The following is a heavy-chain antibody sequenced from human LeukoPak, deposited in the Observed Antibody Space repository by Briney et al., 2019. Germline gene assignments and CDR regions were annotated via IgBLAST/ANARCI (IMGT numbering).Heavy chain of an antibody. CDR2: IYPGDSET. Sequence: GESLKTSWKTFGYRLPTYWIGWVRQMPGKGVEWMGIIYPGDSETGYSPSFQCQVTISADKSISTLYLQWNSLKVSDTAMYYCSRGLYASGWFIDFWGQGTLVTVSS. CDR1: GYRLPTYW. J-gene: IGHJ4*02. D-gene: IGHD6-19*01. V-gene: IGHV5-51*01. CDR3: SRGLYASGWFIDF.